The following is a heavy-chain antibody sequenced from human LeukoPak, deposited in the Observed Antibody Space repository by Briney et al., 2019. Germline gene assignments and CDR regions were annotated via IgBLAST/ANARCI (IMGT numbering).Heavy chain of an antibody. CDR2: IYSGGST. CDR3: VYSSAWLFFDH. Sequence: GGSLRLSCAASGFTVNSNYMSWVRQAPGKGLEWVSVIYSGGSTYYADSVKGRFTISRDNSKNTLDLQMNSLRAEDTAVYYCVYSSAWLFFDHWGQGTLVTVSS. CDR1: GFTVNSNY. J-gene: IGHJ4*02. V-gene: IGHV3-53*01. D-gene: IGHD6-19*01.